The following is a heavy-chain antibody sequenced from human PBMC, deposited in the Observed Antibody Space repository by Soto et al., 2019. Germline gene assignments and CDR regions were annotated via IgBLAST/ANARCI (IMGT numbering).Heavy chain of an antibody. Sequence: GGSLRLSCAASGFTFSSYAMSWVRQAPGKGLEWVSAISGSGGSTYYADSVKGRFTISRDNSKNTLYLQVNSLRAEDTAVYYCAKDFDSSGYLSPSFDYWGQGTLVTVSS. CDR1: GFTFSSYA. V-gene: IGHV3-23*01. CDR2: ISGSGGST. D-gene: IGHD3-22*01. CDR3: AKDFDSSGYLSPSFDY. J-gene: IGHJ4*02.